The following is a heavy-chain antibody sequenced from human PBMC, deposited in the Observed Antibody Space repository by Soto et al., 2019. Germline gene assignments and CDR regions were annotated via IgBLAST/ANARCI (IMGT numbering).Heavy chain of an antibody. J-gene: IGHJ5*02. CDR3: ARTSYDSSGTAADP. Sequence: SDTRYLTFPVSRHSICRHSWRFLRQPIRMRLEWTGNIHYNGNTKYSPSLKSRVTMSVDTSKNHFSLKLISVTTADTAVYYCARTSYDSSGTAADPWGQGTLVTSPQ. D-gene: IGHD3-22*01. CDR1: RHSICRHS. V-gene: IGHV4-59*07. CDR2: IHYNGNT.